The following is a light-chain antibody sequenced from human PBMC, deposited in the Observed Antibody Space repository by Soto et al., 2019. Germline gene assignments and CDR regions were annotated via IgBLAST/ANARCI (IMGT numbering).Light chain of an antibody. CDR3: HQYYTTPYT. CDR2: WAS. CDR1: QTVLYNSNNLNS. Sequence: DIVMTQSPDSLAVSLGERATINCKSGQTVLYNSNNLNSLAWYQQKPGQPPKLLIYWASSRESGVPDRFSGSGSETDFTLTISSMQAEDAAVYYCHQYYTTPYTFGQGTKLEIK. J-gene: IGKJ2*01. V-gene: IGKV4-1*01.